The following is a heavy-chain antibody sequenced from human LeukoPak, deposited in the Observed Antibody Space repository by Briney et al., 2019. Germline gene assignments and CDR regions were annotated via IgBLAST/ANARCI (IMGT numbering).Heavy chain of an antibody. V-gene: IGHV3-23*01. CDR2: ISGSGGST. CDR1: GFTFSSYA. D-gene: IGHD3-22*01. CDR3: AKLPTYPYYYDSSAGY. Sequence: GGSLKLSCAASGFTFSSYAMSWVRQAPGKGLEWVSAISGSGGSTYYADSVKGRFTISRDSSKNTLYLQMNSLRAEDTAVYYCAKLPTYPYYYDSSAGYWGQGTLVTVSS. J-gene: IGHJ4*02.